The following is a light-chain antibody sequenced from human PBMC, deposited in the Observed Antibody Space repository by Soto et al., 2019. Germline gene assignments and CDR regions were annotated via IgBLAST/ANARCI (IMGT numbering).Light chain of an antibody. V-gene: IGLV1-44*01. Sequence: QSVLTQPPSASETPGQTVSISCSGSNSNIASNTVNWYQHLPGTAPKLLIYYNNQRPSGVPDRFSGSKSGTSASLAISGLQSEDESDSHCAAWDDTLKRYVFGTGTKVTVL. CDR2: YNN. CDR1: NSNIASNT. J-gene: IGLJ1*01. CDR3: AAWDDTLKRYV.